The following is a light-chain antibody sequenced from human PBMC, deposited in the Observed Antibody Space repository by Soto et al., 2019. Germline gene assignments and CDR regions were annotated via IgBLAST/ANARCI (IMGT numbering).Light chain of an antibody. Sequence: QSALTQPPSASGSPGQSATISCTGTSSDVGGYNYVSWYQQHPGKAPKLMIYEVSKRPSGVPDRFSGSKSGNTASLTVSGLQAEDEADYYCSSYAGSNNLGVFGTGTKLTVL. CDR2: EVS. V-gene: IGLV2-8*01. CDR1: SSDVGGYNY. CDR3: SSYAGSNNLGV. J-gene: IGLJ1*01.